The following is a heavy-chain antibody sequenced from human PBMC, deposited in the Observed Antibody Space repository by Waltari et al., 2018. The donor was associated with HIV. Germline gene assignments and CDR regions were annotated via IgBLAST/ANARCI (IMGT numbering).Heavy chain of an antibody. Sequence: QVQLQESGPGLVKPSETLSLTCTVSGGSISSYYWSWIRQPPGKGLEWIGYIYYSGSTNHNPSLKSRVTISVDTSKNQFSLKLSSVTAADTGVYYCARDRTPYGMDVWGQGTTVTVSS. CDR2: IYYSGST. V-gene: IGHV4-59*01. CDR1: GGSISSYY. J-gene: IGHJ6*02. CDR3: ARDRTPYGMDV. D-gene: IGHD2-15*01.